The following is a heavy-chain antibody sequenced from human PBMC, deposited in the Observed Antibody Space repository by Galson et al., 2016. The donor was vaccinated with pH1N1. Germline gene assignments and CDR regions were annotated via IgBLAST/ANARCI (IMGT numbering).Heavy chain of an antibody. CDR3: ARGRGAYGALDV. Sequence: TLSLTCTVSGGFISDGGFRWSWVRQLPGMGLEWIGYISDTGKTYYNPSLKRPVTMSVDTSENQFSLKLTSVTAADTAVYYCARGRGAYGALDVWGQGTTVTVSS. CDR1: GGFISDGGFR. CDR2: ISDTGKT. V-gene: IGHV4-31*01. D-gene: IGHD4/OR15-4a*01. J-gene: IGHJ6*02.